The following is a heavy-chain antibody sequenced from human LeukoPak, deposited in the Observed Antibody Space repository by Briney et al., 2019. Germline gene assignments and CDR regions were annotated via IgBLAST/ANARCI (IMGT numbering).Heavy chain of an antibody. CDR1: GFTFSSSA. J-gene: IGHJ4*02. CDR2: ITASGGGT. D-gene: IGHD3-22*01. Sequence: GGSLRLSCAASGFTFSSSAMTWVRQSPEKGLEGASTITASGGGTYYADSVKGRFTISRDNSKNTLYLQMNTLRAEDTAVYYCARETVRWETYYYDSSGYSLPDYWGQGTLVTVSS. V-gene: IGHV3-23*01. CDR3: ARETVRWETYYYDSSGYSLPDY.